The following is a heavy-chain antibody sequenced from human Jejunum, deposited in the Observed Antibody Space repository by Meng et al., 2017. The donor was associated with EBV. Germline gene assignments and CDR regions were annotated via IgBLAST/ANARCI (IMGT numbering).Heavy chain of an antibody. CDR3: ARSGAIIGVQGAPDY. V-gene: IGHV4-34*01. CDR1: GGSFGGYF. Sequence: QVQRTQLGSGLSKPSETLSLTCAVSGGSFGGYFWTWIRQAPGKGLEWIGEINQVGSTNYNPSLKSRVTISVDTSNIQFSLKVTSVTAADTAVYYCARSGAIIGVQGAPDYWGQGTLVTVSS. D-gene: IGHD3-3*01. J-gene: IGHJ4*02. CDR2: INQVGST.